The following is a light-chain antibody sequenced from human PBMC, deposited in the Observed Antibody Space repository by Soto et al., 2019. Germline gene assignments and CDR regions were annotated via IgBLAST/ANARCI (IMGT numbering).Light chain of an antibody. Sequence: EFVLTQSPGTLSLSPGERATLSCWASQSVSSTFLAWYQQKPGQPPRLLIYGAPTRGTGIPDRFSGSGSGTDFTLTISRLEPEDFAVYYCQHYGSSPPLTFGGGTKVEIK. J-gene: IGKJ4*01. CDR3: QHYGSSPPLT. CDR2: GAP. CDR1: QSVSSTF. V-gene: IGKV3-20*01.